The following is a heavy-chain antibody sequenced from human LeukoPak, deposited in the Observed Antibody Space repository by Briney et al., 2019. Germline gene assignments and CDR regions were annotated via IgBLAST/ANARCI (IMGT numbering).Heavy chain of an antibody. CDR3: ARDRRGYSGYDPMYYFDY. Sequence: PGGSLRLSCAASGFTFSSYSMNWVRQAPGKGLEWVSSISSSSSYIYYADSVKGRFTIPRDNAKNSLYLQMNSLRAEDTAVYYCARDRRGYSGYDPMYYFDYWGQGTLVTVSS. V-gene: IGHV3-21*01. CDR1: GFTFSSYS. CDR2: ISSSSSYI. J-gene: IGHJ4*02. D-gene: IGHD5-12*01.